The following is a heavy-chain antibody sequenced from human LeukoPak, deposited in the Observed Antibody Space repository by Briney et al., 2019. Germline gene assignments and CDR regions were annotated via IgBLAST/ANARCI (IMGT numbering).Heavy chain of an antibody. J-gene: IGHJ3*02. CDR1: GFTFSSYA. V-gene: IGHV3-23*01. CDR3: AKSYGGNSHDAFDI. D-gene: IGHD4-23*01. CDR2: IVGAGGIT. Sequence: GGSLRLSCAASGFTFSSYAMNWVRQAPSKGLEWVSAIVGAGGITYYADSVKGRFAISRDNSKNTLYLQMNSLRAEDTAVYYCAKSYGGNSHDAFDIWGQGTLVTISS.